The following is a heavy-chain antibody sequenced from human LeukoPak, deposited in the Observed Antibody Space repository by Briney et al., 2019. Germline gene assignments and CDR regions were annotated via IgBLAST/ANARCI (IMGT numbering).Heavy chain of an antibody. CDR1: GFTFSSYS. CDR2: ISYDGSNK. Sequence: PGGSLRLSCAASGFTFSSYSMNWVRQAPGKGLEWVAVISYDGSNKYYADSVKGRFTISRDNSKNTLYLQMNSLRAEDTAVYYCAKGPFLCGGDCGESDYWGQGTLVTVSS. CDR3: AKGPFLCGGDCGESDY. V-gene: IGHV3-30*18. J-gene: IGHJ4*02. D-gene: IGHD2-21*02.